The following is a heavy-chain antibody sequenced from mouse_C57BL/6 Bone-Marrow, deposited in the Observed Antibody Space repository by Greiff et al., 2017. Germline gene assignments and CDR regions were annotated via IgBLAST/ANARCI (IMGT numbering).Heavy chain of an antibody. J-gene: IGHJ2*01. Sequence: ESGPGLVKPSQSLSLTCSVTGYSITSGYYWNWIRQFPGNKLEWMGYISYDGSNNYNPSLKNRISITRDTSKNQFFLKLNSVTTEDTATYDCARGAWVDYWGQGTTLTVSS. CDR2: ISYDGSN. D-gene: IGHD4-1*01. CDR1: GYSITSGYY. CDR3: ARGAWVDY. V-gene: IGHV3-6*01.